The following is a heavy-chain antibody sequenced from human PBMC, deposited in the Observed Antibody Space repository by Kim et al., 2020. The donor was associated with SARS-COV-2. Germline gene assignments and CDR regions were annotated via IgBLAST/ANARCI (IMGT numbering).Heavy chain of an antibody. CDR1: GFTFSSYD. D-gene: IGHD3-10*01. V-gene: IGHV3-13*01. Sequence: GGSLRLSCAASGFTFSSYDMHWVRQATGKGLEWVSAIGTAGDTYYPGSVKGRFTISRENAKNSLYLQMNSLRAGDTAVYYCARDRPLRGYYGSGSYGMDVWGQGTTVTVSS. CDR2: IGTAGDT. J-gene: IGHJ6*02. CDR3: ARDRPLRGYYGSGSYGMDV.